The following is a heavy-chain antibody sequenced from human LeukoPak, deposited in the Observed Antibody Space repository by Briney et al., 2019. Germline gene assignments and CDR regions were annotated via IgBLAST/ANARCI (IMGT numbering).Heavy chain of an antibody. V-gene: IGHV1-18*01. CDR3: AKNSSGGYSDH. D-gene: IGHD3-22*01. CDR2: ISTYNGYS. Sequence: ASVKVSCKTSGYTFTSSGITWMRQAPGQGLEWMGWISTYNGYSKYAQNLQGRVTMTADTSTSTAYMELSSLRSDDTAVDYCAKNSSGGYSDHWGQGTLVTVSS. J-gene: IGHJ4*02. CDR1: GYTFTSSG.